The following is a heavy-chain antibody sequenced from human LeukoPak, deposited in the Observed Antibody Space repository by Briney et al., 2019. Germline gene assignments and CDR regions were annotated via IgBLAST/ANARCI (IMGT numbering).Heavy chain of an antibody. Sequence: IIYPGDSDTRYSPSFQGQVTISADKSISTAYLQWSSLKASDTAMYYCASAYSSGPTAPCDYWGQGTLVTVSS. CDR2: IYPGDSDT. CDR3: ASAYSSGPTAPCDY. D-gene: IGHD6-19*01. V-gene: IGHV5-51*01. J-gene: IGHJ4*02.